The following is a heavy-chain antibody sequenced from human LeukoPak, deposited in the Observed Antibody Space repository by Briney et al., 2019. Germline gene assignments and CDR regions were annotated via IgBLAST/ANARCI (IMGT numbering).Heavy chain of an antibody. J-gene: IGHJ5*02. CDR1: GGSFSSSGYY. CDR3: ARGKRWLQSTNWFDP. Sequence: SETLSLTCTVSGGSFSSSGYYWGWIRQPPGKGLEWIGSIYYSGTTYYNPSLKSRVTISVDTSKNQFSLKLSSVTAADTAVYYCARGKRWLQSTNWFDPWGQGTLVTVSS. CDR2: IYYSGTT. V-gene: IGHV4-39*07. D-gene: IGHD5-24*01.